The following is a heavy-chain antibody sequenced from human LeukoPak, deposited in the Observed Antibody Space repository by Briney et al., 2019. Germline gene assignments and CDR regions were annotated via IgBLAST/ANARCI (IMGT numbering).Heavy chain of an antibody. D-gene: IGHD2-15*01. V-gene: IGHV3-74*01. Sequence: GGSLRLSCAASGFTFSSYWLHWVRQAPGKGLVWVSRVNTDGSSTRYADSVKGRFTISRDNAKNTLYLQMNSLRAEDTAVYYCARERPRYCSGGSCYSYYFGYWRQGTLVTVSS. CDR3: ARERPRYCSGGSCYSYYFGY. J-gene: IGHJ4*02. CDR2: VNTDGSST. CDR1: GFTFSSYW.